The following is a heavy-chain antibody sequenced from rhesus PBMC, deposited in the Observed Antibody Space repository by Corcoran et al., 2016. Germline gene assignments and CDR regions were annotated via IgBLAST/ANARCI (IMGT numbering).Heavy chain of an antibody. Sequence: EEQLVESGGGLAKPGGSLRLSCAASGFSFSDYYMYWVRQAPGKGLEWVSDFSYTCGSTYYADSVKGRFTLSRENAKNTLYLQMDSLRAEDTAVYYCARGVWTAGTPNYFDYWGQGVLVTVSS. J-gene: IGHJ4*01. D-gene: IGHD5-24*01. CDR1: GFSFSDYY. CDR2: FSYTCGST. CDR3: ARGVWTAGTPNYFDY. V-gene: IGHV3S18*01.